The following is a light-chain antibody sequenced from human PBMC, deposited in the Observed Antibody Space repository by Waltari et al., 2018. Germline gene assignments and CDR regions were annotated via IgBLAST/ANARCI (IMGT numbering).Light chain of an antibody. CDR1: SSDIGAYNY. Sequence: QSALTQPASVSGSPGQSITISCTGTSSDIGAYNYVSWYQQHPGKAPILIIYDVSDRPSGVSTLFSGSKSGNTASLTISGLQGEDEAVYHCSSYTSNRLFVFGTGTTLTVL. CDR2: DVS. CDR3: SSYTSNRLFV. V-gene: IGLV2-14*01. J-gene: IGLJ1*01.